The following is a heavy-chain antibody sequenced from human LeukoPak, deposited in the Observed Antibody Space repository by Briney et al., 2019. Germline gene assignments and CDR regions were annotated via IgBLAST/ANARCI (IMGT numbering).Heavy chain of an antibody. V-gene: IGHV1-24*01. CDR2: FDPKDGET. Sequence: GASVKVSCKVSGYTLTELSMHWVRQAPGKGLEWMGGFDPKDGETIYAQKFQGRVTMTEDTSTDTAYMELSSLRSEDTAVYYCATARGGGVGYYFDYWGQGTLVTVSS. CDR3: ATARGGGVGYYFDY. J-gene: IGHJ4*02. D-gene: IGHD3-16*01. CDR1: GYTLTELS.